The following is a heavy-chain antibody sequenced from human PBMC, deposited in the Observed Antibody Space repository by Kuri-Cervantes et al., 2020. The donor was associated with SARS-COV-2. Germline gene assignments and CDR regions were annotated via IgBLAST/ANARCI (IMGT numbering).Heavy chain of an antibody. CDR1: GYTFINNG. D-gene: IGHD4-11*01. J-gene: IGHJ4*02. V-gene: IGHV1-18*04. Sequence: ASVKVSCKASGYTFINNGISWVRQAPGQGLAWLGWISVWNRNTDYAQKVQGRVTMTTDTSTSTAYMEMRSLRSDDTAVYFCARGYYSHFDYLGQGILVTVSS. CDR2: ISVWNRNT. CDR3: ARGYYSHFDY.